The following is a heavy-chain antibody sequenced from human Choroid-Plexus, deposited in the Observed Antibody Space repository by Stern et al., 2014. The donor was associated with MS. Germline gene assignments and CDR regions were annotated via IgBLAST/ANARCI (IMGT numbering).Heavy chain of an antibody. J-gene: IGHJ4*02. CDR1: GFSFSSFG. CDR3: AKDRQYLTFFFDF. Sequence: VQLVESGGGVVQPGRPLRLSCAASGFSFSSFGMHWVRMAPGKGLERVALISYDGSKDYAYSVKGRFAISRDNSKNTLYLQMNSLRAEDTAVYYCAKDRQYLTFFFDFCGQGSLVTVSS. D-gene: IGHD2/OR15-2a*01. CDR2: ISYDGSK. V-gene: IGHV3-30*18.